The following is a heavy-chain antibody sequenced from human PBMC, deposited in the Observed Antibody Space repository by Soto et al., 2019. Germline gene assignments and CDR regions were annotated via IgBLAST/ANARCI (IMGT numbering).Heavy chain of an antibody. V-gene: IGHV1-58*01. CDR3: AAEDYYDSSGYSRDY. J-gene: IGHJ4*02. D-gene: IGHD3-22*01. Sequence: RGQRLEWIGWIVVGSGNTNYAQKFQERVTITRDMSTSTAYMELSSLRSEDTAVYYCAAEDYYDSSGYSRDYWGQGTLVTVSS. CDR2: IVVGSGNT.